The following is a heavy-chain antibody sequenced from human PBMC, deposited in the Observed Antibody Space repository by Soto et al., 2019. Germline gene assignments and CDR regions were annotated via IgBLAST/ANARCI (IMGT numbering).Heavy chain of an antibody. Sequence: SETLALTCNVSGGSISNNYWTWIRQPAGKGLEWIGRIYSNGRTNFNPSLKSRISMSIGTSKNQFSLKLTSVTAADTAVYYCARSYRDAYEHWGQGTLVTVSS. CDR2: IYSNGRT. D-gene: IGHD3-16*02. J-gene: IGHJ1*01. V-gene: IGHV4-4*07. CDR3: ARSYRDAYEH. CDR1: GGSISNNY.